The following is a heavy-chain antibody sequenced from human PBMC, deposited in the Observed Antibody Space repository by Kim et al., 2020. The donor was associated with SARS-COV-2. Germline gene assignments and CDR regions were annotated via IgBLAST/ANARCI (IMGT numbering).Heavy chain of an antibody. D-gene: IGHD5-12*01. J-gene: IGHJ4*02. CDR3: ARLIDGYNDY. Sequence: DTEYSPSFQGQVTISADKSISTAYLQWSSLKASDTAMYYCARLIDGYNDYWGQGTLVTVSS. V-gene: IGHV5-51*01. CDR2: DT.